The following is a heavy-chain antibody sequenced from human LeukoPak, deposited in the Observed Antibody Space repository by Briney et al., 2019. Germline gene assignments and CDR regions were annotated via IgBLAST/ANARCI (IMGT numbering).Heavy chain of an antibody. J-gene: IGHJ5*02. Sequence: SETLSLTCAVYGGSFGGYYWSWIRQPPGKGLEWIGEINHSGSTNYNPSLKSRVTISVDTSKNQFSLKLRSVTAADTAVYYCARGGRDGYNTWGQGTLVTVSS. CDR3: ARGGRDGYNT. D-gene: IGHD5-24*01. CDR2: INHSGST. V-gene: IGHV4-34*01. CDR1: GGSFGGYY.